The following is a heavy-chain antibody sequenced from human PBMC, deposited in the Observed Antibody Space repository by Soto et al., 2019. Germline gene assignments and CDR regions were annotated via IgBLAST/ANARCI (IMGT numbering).Heavy chain of an antibody. D-gene: IGHD6-13*01. CDR3: TRDASRDSSARGWFDP. J-gene: IGHJ5*02. CDR2: ISSNSAYI. CDR1: GFTFRSFT. Sequence: GGSLRLSCAASGFTFRSFTMNWVRQAPGKGLEWVSTISSNSAYIYYTDALRGRFTNSRDNAKNSLHLQMNSLRAEDTAVYYCTRDASRDSSARGWFDPWGPGTLVTVSS. V-gene: IGHV3-21*01.